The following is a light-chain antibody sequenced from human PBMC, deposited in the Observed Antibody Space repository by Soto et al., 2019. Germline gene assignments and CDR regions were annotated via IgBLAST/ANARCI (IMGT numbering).Light chain of an antibody. CDR2: WAS. CDR3: QQYYNTPPT. CDR1: QSVLYNSNNKNY. J-gene: IGKJ1*01. V-gene: IGKV4-1*01. Sequence: DIVMTQSPDSLAVSLGERATINYKSSQSVLYNSNNKNYLAWYQQKPGQPPKLLIYWASTREYGVPDRFSGSGSGTDFTLTISSLQAEDVAVYSCQQYYNTPPTFGQGTKVEIK.